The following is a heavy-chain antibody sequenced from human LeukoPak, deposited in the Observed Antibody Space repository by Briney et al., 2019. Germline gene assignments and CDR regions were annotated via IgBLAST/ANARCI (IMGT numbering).Heavy chain of an antibody. CDR2: ISGSGGST. D-gene: IGHD3-9*01. J-gene: IGHJ5*02. Sequence: PGRSLRLSCAASGFTFSSYAMSWVRQAPGKGLEWVSAISGSGGSTYYADSVKGRFTISRDNSKNTLYLQMNSLRAEDTAVYYCAKDRYDILTGYPIVNWFDPWGQGTLVTVSS. CDR3: AKDRYDILTGYPIVNWFDP. CDR1: GFTFSSYA. V-gene: IGHV3-23*01.